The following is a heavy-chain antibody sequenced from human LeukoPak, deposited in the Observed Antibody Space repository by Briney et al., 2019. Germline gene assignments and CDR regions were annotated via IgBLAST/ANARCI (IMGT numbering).Heavy chain of an antibody. CDR2: INHRGST. D-gene: IGHD3-22*01. CDR1: GDSFSGYY. Sequence: SETLSLTCAVYGDSFSGYYWSWIRQPPGKGLEWIAEINHRGSTHYNPSLKSRVNISADTSKSQFSLNLDSVTAADTAVYYCARAGSGYYFDYWGQGTLVTVSS. J-gene: IGHJ4*02. CDR3: ARAGSGYYFDY. V-gene: IGHV4-34*01.